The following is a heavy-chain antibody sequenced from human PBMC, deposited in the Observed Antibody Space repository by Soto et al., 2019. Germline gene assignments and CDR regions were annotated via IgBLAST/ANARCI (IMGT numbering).Heavy chain of an antibody. CDR3: ARAVPYYDFWSGYYDY. V-gene: IGHV3-74*01. CDR1: GFTFSSYW. Sequence: GGSLRLSCAASGFTFSSYWMHWVRQAPGKGLVWVSRINSDGSSTSYADSVKGRFTISRDNAKNTLYLQMNSLRAEDTAVYYCARAVPYYDFWSGYYDYWGQGTLVTVSS. CDR2: INSDGSST. J-gene: IGHJ4*02. D-gene: IGHD3-3*01.